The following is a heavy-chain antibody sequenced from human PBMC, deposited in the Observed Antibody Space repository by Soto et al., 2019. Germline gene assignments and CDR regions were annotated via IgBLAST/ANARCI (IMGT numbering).Heavy chain of an antibody. CDR3: ARAFLGITIFGVVEDV. J-gene: IGHJ6*02. D-gene: IGHD3-3*01. Sequence: SETLSLTCAVYGGSFSGYYWSLIRQPQGKGLEWIGEINHSGSTNYNPSLKSRVTISVDTSKNQFSLKLSSVTAADTAVYYCARAFLGITIFGVVEDVWGQGTTVTVSS. V-gene: IGHV4-34*01. CDR1: GGSFSGYY. CDR2: INHSGST.